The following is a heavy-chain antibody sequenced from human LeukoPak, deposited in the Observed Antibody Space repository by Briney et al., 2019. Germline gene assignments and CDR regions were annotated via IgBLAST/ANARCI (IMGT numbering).Heavy chain of an antibody. CDR2: ISYDGSNK. Sequence: GRSLRLSCAASGFTFSSYAMHWVRQAPGKGLEWVAVISYDGSNKYYADSVKGRFTISRDNSKNTLYLQMNSLRAEDTAVYYCARDRQLERPASYYYYMDVWGKGTTVTVSS. V-gene: IGHV3-30-3*01. D-gene: IGHD1-1*01. CDR3: ARDRQLERPASYYYYMDV. CDR1: GFTFSSYA. J-gene: IGHJ6*03.